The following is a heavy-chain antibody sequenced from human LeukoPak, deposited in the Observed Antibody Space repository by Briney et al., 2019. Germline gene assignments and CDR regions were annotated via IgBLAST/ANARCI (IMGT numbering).Heavy chain of an antibody. Sequence: SETLSLTCTVSGGSISSYYWSWIRQPPGKGLEWIGYIYYSGSTNYNPSLKSRVTISVDTSKKQFSLKLSSVTAADTAVYHCARGWSSSSLWFHPWGQGTLVTVSS. J-gene: IGHJ5*02. CDR3: ARGWSSSSLWFHP. CDR1: GGSISSYY. V-gene: IGHV4-59*01. D-gene: IGHD6-6*01. CDR2: IYYSGST.